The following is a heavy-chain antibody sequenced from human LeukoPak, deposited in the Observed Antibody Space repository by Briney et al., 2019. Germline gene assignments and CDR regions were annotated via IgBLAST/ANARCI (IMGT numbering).Heavy chain of an antibody. CDR3: ARVLSGSWGWFDP. CDR1: GFTFSRYW. Sequence: GGSLRLSCAASGFTFSRYWIHWVRQIPGKGLEWVSRINPDGSTTTYADSVKGRFTISRDNAENTVYLQMHSLRAEDTAVYYCARVLSGSWGWFDPWGQGTLVTVSS. CDR2: INPDGSTT. J-gene: IGHJ5*02. V-gene: IGHV3-74*03. D-gene: IGHD3-22*01.